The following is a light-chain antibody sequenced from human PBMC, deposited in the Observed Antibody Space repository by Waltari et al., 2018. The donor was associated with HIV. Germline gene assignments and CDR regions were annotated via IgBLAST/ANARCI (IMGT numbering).Light chain of an antibody. CDR1: NSNIGANY. Sequence: QSVLTQPPSASGTPGQRVTISCSGSNSNIGANYVFWYQQIPGTAPRLLIYRSTRRPSGVPDRFSGSKSGNTASLTVSGLQAEDEADYYCSSYAGSNNRVFGGGTKLTVL. J-gene: IGLJ2*01. CDR2: RST. V-gene: IGLV1-47*01. CDR3: SSYAGSNNRV.